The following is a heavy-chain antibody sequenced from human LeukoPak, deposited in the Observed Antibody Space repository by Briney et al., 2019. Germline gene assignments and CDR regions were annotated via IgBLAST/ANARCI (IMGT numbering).Heavy chain of an antibody. CDR2: ISYDGSNK. Sequence: GGSLRLSCAASGFTFSSYAMHWVRQAPGKGLEWVAVISYDGSNKYYADSVKGRFTISRDNSKNTLYLQMNSLRAEDTAVYYCARGKGIAAAGNDYWGQGTLVTVSS. CDR1: GFTFSSYA. D-gene: IGHD6-13*01. V-gene: IGHV3-30-3*01. J-gene: IGHJ4*02. CDR3: ARGKGIAAAGNDY.